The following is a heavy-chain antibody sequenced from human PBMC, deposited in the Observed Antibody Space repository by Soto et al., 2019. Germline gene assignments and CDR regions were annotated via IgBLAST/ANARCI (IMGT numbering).Heavy chain of an antibody. J-gene: IGHJ4*02. V-gene: IGHV1-69*02. CDR3: ASSYGSGYRAFDY. D-gene: IGHD3-10*01. CDR2: VNPILSMS. CDR1: GDTFNFYS. Sequence: QVQLVQSGAEVKKPGSSVKVSCKASGDTFNFYSINWVRQAPGVGLEWVGRVNPILSMSNYAQRFQGRVTMTADKSTSTAYMELRSLSSEDTAFYYCASSYGSGYRAFDYWGQGALVTVSS.